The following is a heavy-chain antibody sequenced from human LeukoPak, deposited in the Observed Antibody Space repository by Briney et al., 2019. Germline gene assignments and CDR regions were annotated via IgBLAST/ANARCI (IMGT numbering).Heavy chain of an antibody. CDR2: IYYSGST. V-gene: IGHV4-31*03. Sequence: PSETLSLTCTVSGGSISSGGYYWSWIRQHPGKGLEWIGYIYYSGSTYYNPSLKSRVTISVDTSKNQFSLKLSSVTAADTAVYFCAGGVAVAGLDYWGQGTLVTVSS. D-gene: IGHD6-19*01. CDR1: GGSISSGGYY. CDR3: AGGVAVAGLDY. J-gene: IGHJ4*02.